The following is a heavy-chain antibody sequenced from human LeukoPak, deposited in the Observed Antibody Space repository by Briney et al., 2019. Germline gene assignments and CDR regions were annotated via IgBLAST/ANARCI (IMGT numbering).Heavy chain of an antibody. CDR3: ASENYDFWSGYYN. CDR2: IYTSGST. V-gene: IGHV4-61*02. Sequence: PSETLSLTCTVSGGSISSGSYYWSWIRQPAGKGLEWIGRIYTSGSTNYNPSLKSRVTISVDTSKNQFSLKLSSVTAADTAVYYCASENYDFWSGYYNWGQGTLVTVSS. J-gene: IGHJ4*02. CDR1: GGSISSGSYY. D-gene: IGHD3-3*01.